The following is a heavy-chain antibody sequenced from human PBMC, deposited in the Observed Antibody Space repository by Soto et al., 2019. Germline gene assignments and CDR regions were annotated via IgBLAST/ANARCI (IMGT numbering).Heavy chain of an antibody. V-gene: IGHV4-4*07. CDR2: IYTSGST. J-gene: IGHJ6*02. CDR1: GGSISSYY. Sequence: QVQLQESGPGLVKPSETLSLTCTVSGGSISSYYWSWIRQPAGKGLEWIGRIYTSGSTNYNPSLKSRVTMSVDTSKNQCSLKLSSVTAADTAVYYCSLGAVRGYYYYGMDVWGQGTTVTVSS. D-gene: IGHD3-16*01. CDR3: SLGAVRGYYYYGMDV.